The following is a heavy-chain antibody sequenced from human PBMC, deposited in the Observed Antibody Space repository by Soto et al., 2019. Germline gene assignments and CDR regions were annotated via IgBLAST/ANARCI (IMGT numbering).Heavy chain of an antibody. D-gene: IGHD6-19*01. V-gene: IGHV3-23*01. CDR2: ISGSGGST. Sequence: GGSLRLSCAASGFPFSSYAMSWVRQSPGKGLEWVSAISGSGGSTYYADSVKGRFTISRDNSKNTLYLQMNSLRAEDTAVYYCAKGGGSGWYGPYHYGMDVWGQGTTVTVSS. CDR1: GFPFSSYA. J-gene: IGHJ6*02. CDR3: AKGGGSGWYGPYHYGMDV.